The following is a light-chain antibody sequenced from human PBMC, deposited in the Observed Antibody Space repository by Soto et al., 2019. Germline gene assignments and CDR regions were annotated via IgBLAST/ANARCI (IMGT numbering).Light chain of an antibody. CDR2: GAS. V-gene: IGKV3-20*01. CDR3: QQYGSSGT. J-gene: IGKJ1*01. CDR1: QNVDSNY. Sequence: VMTQSPGTLSLSPGERATLSCRASQNVDSNYLAWYQQKPGQAPRLLIYGASSRATGIPDRFSGSGSGTDFTLTISRLEPEDFAVYYCQQYGSSGTFGQGTKVDIK.